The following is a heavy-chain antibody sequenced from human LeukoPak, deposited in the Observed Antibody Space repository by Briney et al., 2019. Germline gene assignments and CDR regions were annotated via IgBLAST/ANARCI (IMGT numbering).Heavy chain of an antibody. V-gene: IGHV3-30*04. J-gene: IGHJ4*02. CDR3: TRGTPAVAGIDY. CDR1: GFTFSTSP. Sequence: PGGSLRLSCTASGFTFSTSPMHWVRQAPGKGLEWVAVLSYDGSDWYYADSVKGRFTISSDNSKNTLCLQINSLTTEDTAVYYCTRGTPAVAGIDYWGLGTLVTVSS. CDR2: LSYDGSDW. D-gene: IGHD6-19*01.